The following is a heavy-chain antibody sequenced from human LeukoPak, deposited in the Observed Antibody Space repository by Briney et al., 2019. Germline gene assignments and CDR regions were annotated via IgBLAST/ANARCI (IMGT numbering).Heavy chain of an antibody. CDR3: ARGKRGAGGYDFWSGYHLYYYYYYMDV. Sequence: ASVKVSCKASGYTFTGYYMHWVRQATGQGLEWMGWMNPNSGNTGCAQKFQGRVTITRNTSIGTAYMELSSLRSEDTAVYYCARGKRGAGGYDFWSGYHLYYYYYYMDVWGKGTTVTVSS. D-gene: IGHD3-3*01. CDR1: GYTFTGYY. J-gene: IGHJ6*03. CDR2: MNPNSGNT. V-gene: IGHV1-8*03.